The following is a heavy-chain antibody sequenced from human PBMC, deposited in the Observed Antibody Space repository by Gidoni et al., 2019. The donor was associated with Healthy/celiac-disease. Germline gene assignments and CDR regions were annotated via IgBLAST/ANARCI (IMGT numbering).Heavy chain of an antibody. Sequence: QVQLQQWGAALLKPSETLSLTCAVYGGSFSGYYWSWIRQPPGKGLVWIGEINHSGSTNYNPSLKSRVTISVDTSKNQFSLKMSSVTAADTAVYYCARGGGITMVRGVSWGQGTLVTVSS. D-gene: IGHD3-10*01. CDR2: INHSGST. CDR3: ARGGGITMVRGVS. J-gene: IGHJ5*02. CDR1: GGSFSGYY. V-gene: IGHV4-34*01.